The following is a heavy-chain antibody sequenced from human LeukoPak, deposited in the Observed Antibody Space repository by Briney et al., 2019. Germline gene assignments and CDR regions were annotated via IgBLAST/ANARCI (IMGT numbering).Heavy chain of an antibody. CDR3: ARYNWNPNWFDP. CDR2: IYHCGST. Sequence: SETLSLTCAVSGGSISSSNWWSWVRQPPGEGLEWIGEIYHCGSTNYNPSLKSRVTISVDKSKNHFSLRLSSVTAADTAVYYCARYNWNPNWFDPWGQGTLVTVSS. D-gene: IGHD1-20*01. J-gene: IGHJ5*02. V-gene: IGHV4-4*02. CDR1: GGSISSSNW.